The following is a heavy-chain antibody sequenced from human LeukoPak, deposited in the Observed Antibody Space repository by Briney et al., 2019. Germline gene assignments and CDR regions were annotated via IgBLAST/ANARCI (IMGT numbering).Heavy chain of an antibody. CDR3: AREPGDGGYDNFDY. V-gene: IGHV1-2*02. J-gene: IGHJ4*02. Sequence: ASVKVSCKVSGYTLTELSMHWVRQAPGEGLEWMGWINPNNGGTHYAQKFQGRVTMTRDTSISTAYMELSRLRSDDTAVYYCAREPGDGGYDNFDYWGQGTLVTVSS. D-gene: IGHD5-12*01. CDR2: INPNNGGT. CDR1: GYTLTELS.